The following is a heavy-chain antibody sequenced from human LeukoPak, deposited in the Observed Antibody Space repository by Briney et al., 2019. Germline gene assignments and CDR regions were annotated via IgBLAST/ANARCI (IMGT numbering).Heavy chain of an antibody. CDR3: ASDYDSSGYYYLGYFQH. J-gene: IGHJ1*01. V-gene: IGHV1-69*06. Sequence: GASVKVSCKASGGTISSYAISWVRQAPGQGLEWMGGIIPIFGTANYAQKFQGRVTITADKSTSTAYMELSSLRSEDTAVYYCASDYDSSGYYYLGYFQHWGQGTLVTVSS. D-gene: IGHD3-22*01. CDR1: GGTISSYA. CDR2: IIPIFGTA.